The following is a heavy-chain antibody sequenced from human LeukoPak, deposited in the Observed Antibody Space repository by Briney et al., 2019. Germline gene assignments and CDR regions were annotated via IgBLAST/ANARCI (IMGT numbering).Heavy chain of an antibody. V-gene: IGHV3-9*03. Sequence: GGSLRLSCAAPGCTFDDYAMHWVRQAPGKGLEWVSGISWNSGSIGYADSVKGRFTISRDNAKNSLYLQMNSLRAEDMALYYCAKDTNYDFWSGPFDYWGQGTLVTVSS. CDR2: ISWNSGSI. D-gene: IGHD3-3*01. CDR3: AKDTNYDFWSGPFDY. J-gene: IGHJ4*02. CDR1: GCTFDDYA.